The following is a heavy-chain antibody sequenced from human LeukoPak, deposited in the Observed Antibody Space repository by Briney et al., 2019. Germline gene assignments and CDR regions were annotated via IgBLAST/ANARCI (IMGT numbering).Heavy chain of an antibody. V-gene: IGHV3-30*18. CDR3: AKGAVVMTVCHFDF. D-gene: IGHD2-21*02. J-gene: IGHJ4*02. Sequence: GESLTLSCAASGFSYNSYGMHWVRQAPGKGLEWVALISYDGNNKYYADSVKGRLTISRDNSKNTVYLQMNSLRTEDTAVYYCAKGAVVMTVCHFDFWGQGALVTVSS. CDR1: GFSYNSYG. CDR2: ISYDGNNK.